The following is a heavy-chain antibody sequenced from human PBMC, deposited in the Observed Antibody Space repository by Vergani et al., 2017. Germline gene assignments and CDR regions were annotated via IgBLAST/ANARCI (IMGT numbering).Heavy chain of an antibody. Sequence: EVQLVESGGGLVQPGGSLRLSCAASGFTFSSYSMNWVRQAPGKGLEWVSYISSSSSTIYYADSVKGRFTISRDNAKNSLYLQMNSLRAEDTAVYYCARPPVSYYYYYYMDVWGKGNTVTVSS. J-gene: IGHJ6*03. CDR3: ARPPVSYYYYYYMDV. CDR2: ISSSSSTI. CDR1: GFTFSSYS. V-gene: IGHV3-48*04.